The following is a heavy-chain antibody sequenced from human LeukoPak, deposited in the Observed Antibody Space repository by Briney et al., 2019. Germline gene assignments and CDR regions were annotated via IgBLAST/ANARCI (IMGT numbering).Heavy chain of an antibody. V-gene: IGHV3-23*01. CDR2: SGSGGST. D-gene: IGHD3-9*01. Sequence: SGSGGSTYYADSVKGRFTISRDNSKNTLYLQMNSLRAEDTAVYYCAKDHYDILTGYCDYWGQGTLVTVSS. CDR3: AKDHYDILTGYCDY. J-gene: IGHJ4*02.